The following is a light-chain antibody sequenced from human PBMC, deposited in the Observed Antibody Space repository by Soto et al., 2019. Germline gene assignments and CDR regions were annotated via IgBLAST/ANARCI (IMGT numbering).Light chain of an antibody. CDR2: DVR. V-gene: IGLV2-14*01. CDR3: SSYTSSNTYV. J-gene: IGLJ1*01. CDR1: SSDVGGYNY. Sequence: QSALTQPASVSGSPGQSITISCTGTSSDVGGYNYVSWYQQHPGKAPRLMIYDVRVRSSGVSNRFSGSKSGNKASLTISGLKAEDEADYYCSSYTSSNTYVFGTGTKVTVL.